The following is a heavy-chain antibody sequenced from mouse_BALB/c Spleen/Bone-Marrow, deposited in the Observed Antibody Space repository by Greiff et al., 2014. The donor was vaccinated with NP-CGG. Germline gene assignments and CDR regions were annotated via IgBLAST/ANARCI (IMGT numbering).Heavy chain of an antibody. V-gene: IGHV5-4*02. CDR3: VRDGDYRYAWFSY. Sequence: EVQRVESGGGLVKPGGSLKLSCAASGFTFRDYYMYWVRQTPKKRLEWVATISDGGTFTYYSDSVKGRFTISRDKAKNNLYLQMTNLMSEDTAMYRCVRDGDYRYAWFSYWGQGTLVTVSA. D-gene: IGHD2-14*01. J-gene: IGHJ3*01. CDR2: ISDGGTFT. CDR1: GFTFRDYY.